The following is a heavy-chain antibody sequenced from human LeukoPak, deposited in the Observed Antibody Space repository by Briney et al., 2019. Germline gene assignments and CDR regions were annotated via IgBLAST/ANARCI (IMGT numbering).Heavy chain of an antibody. CDR3: AREQVSSWIDY. CDR1: GGSISSSSYY. J-gene: IGHJ4*02. CDR2: IYYSGST. V-gene: IGHV4-39*02. D-gene: IGHD6-13*01. Sequence: SETLSLTCTVSGGSISSSSYYWGWIRQPPGKGLEWIGSIYYSGSTYYNPSLKSRVTISVDTSKNQFSLKLSSVTAADTAVYYCAREQVSSWIDYWGQGTLVTVSS.